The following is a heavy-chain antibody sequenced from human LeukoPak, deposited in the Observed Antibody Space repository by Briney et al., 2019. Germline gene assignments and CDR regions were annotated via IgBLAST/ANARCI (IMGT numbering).Heavy chain of an antibody. D-gene: IGHD5-18*01. J-gene: IGHJ4*02. CDR1: GYTFTGYY. Sequence: ASVKVSCKASGYTFTGYYMHWVRQAPGQGREWMGRINPNSGGTNYAQKFQGRVTMTRDTSISTAYMELSRLRSDDTAVYYCARIQLWFNDKPDYWGQGTLVTVSS. CDR3: ARIQLWFNDKPDY. V-gene: IGHV1-2*06. CDR2: INPNSGGT.